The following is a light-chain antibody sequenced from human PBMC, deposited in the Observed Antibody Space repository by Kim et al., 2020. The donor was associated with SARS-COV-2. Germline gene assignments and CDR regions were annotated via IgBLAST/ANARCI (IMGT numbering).Light chain of an antibody. J-gene: IGKJ1*01. V-gene: IGKV3-20*01. CDR2: GAS. CDR3: HQYAGAPCT. CDR1: QSIRTN. Sequence: LLPGERATPSCIARQSIRTNVVWTQHKPGQSPRLLIYGASSRATGIPDRFSCSGSVSDFTLTINRLEPDDFAVYYCHQYAGAPCTLGQGTKVDIK.